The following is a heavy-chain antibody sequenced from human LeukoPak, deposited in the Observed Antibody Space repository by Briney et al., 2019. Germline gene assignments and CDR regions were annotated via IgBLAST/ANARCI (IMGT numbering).Heavy chain of an antibody. CDR3: AKDMGAVAGPSDY. Sequence: PGWSLTLSCPACVLTLDDYAMHWVRQAPGKGLEWVAGISWNSGSIGYADSVKGRFTISRDNAKNSLYLQMNSLRAEDTALYYCAKDMGAVAGPSDYWGQGTLVTVSS. CDR2: ISWNSGSI. CDR1: VLTLDDYA. D-gene: IGHD6-19*01. J-gene: IGHJ4*02. V-gene: IGHV3-9*01.